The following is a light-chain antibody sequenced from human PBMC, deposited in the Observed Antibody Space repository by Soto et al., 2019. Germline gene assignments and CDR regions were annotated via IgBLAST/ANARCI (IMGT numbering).Light chain of an antibody. CDR2: EVR. J-gene: IGLJ3*02. Sequence: QSALTQPASVSGSAGQSSTISCSGTMRDVGAYNLVSWYQQHPGTAPKLIIYEVRNRPSGLSSRFSGSRSGNTASLTISGLQSEEEGDYYCSAYTARSTLVFGGGTKVTVL. CDR1: MRDVGAYNL. V-gene: IGLV2-14*01. CDR3: SAYTARSTLV.